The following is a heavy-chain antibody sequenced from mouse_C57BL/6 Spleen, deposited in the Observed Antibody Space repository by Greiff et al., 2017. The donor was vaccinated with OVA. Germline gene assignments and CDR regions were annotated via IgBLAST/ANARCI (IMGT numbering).Heavy chain of an antibody. V-gene: IGHV1-59*01. J-gene: IGHJ2*01. CDR1: GYTFTSYW. Sequence: QVQLKQPGAELVRPGTSVKLSCKASGYTFTSYWMHWVKQRPGQGLEWIGVIDPSDSYTNYNQKFKGKATLTVDTSSSTAYMQLSSLTSEDSAVYYCARLGSNFDYWGQGTTLTVSS. CDR2: IDPSDSYT. CDR3: ARLGSNFDY. D-gene: IGHD3-3*01.